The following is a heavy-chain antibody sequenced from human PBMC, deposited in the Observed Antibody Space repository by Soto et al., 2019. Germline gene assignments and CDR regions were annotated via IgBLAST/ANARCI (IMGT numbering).Heavy chain of an antibody. CDR3: AREEHGYNPTSYFDY. V-gene: IGHV3-30-3*01. J-gene: IGHJ4*02. CDR1: GFTFSSYA. D-gene: IGHD5-12*01. Sequence: QVQLVESGGGVVQPGRSLRLSCAASGFTFSSYALHWVRQAPGKGLEWVTVISYDGSNKYYADSVKGRFTISRDNSKNVLYPQMNSLRPEDTAVYYCAREEHGYNPTSYFDYWGQGTLVTVSS. CDR2: ISYDGSNK.